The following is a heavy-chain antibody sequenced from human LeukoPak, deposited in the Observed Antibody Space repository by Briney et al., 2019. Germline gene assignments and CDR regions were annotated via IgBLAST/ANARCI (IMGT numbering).Heavy chain of an antibody. D-gene: IGHD5/OR15-5a*01. Sequence: PGGSLRLSRAASGFTFSTYGMHWVRQAPGKGLEWVAVISYDGSNKYYADSVKGRFTISRDNSKNTLYLQMNSLRAEDTAVYYCAGGYSVYDPFDHWGQGTLVTVSS. CDR3: AGGYSVYDPFDH. V-gene: IGHV3-30*03. CDR2: ISYDGSNK. J-gene: IGHJ4*02. CDR1: GFTFSTYG.